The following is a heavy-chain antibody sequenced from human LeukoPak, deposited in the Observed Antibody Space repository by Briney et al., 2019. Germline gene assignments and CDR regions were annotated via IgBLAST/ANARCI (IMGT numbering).Heavy chain of an antibody. D-gene: IGHD3-10*01. V-gene: IGHV3-33*05. CDR3: ARWNGDTASGSLDF. Sequence: TGGSLRLSCAASGFTFSMFGMHWVRQAPGKGLEWVTHIAFDGSRKYYTDSVKGRFTISRDNSKNTLYLQMNSLRTDDTAVYYCARWNGDTASGSLDFWGQGTLVTVSS. CDR1: GFTFSMFG. CDR2: IAFDGSRK. J-gene: IGHJ4*02.